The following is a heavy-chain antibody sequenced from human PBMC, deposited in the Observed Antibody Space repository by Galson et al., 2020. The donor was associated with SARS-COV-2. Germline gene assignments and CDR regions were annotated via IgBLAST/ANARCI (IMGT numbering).Heavy chain of an antibody. CDR3: ARDGGSWFDP. J-gene: IGHJ5*02. CDR2: ISYDGSNK. V-gene: IGHV3-30*04. Sequence: QLGESLKISCAASGFTFSSYAMHWVRQAPGKGLEWVAVISYDGSNKYYADSVKGRFTISRDNSKNTLYLQMNSLRDEDTAVYYCARDGGSWFDPWGQGTLVTVSS. CDR1: GFTFSSYA. D-gene: IGHD3-16*01.